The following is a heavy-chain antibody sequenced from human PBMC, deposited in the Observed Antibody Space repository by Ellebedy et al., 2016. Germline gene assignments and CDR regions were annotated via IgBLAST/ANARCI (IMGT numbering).Heavy chain of an antibody. J-gene: IGHJ5*02. D-gene: IGHD5-18*01. CDR1: GGSISSYY. V-gene: IGHV4-59*01. CDR2: IYYSGST. Sequence: GSLRLSCTVSGGSISSYYWSWIRQPPGKGLEWIGYIYYSGSTNYNPSLKSRVTISVETSKNQFSLKLSSVTAADTAVYYCAREAGYSYGYRGWFDPWGQGTLVTVSS. CDR3: AREAGYSYGYRGWFDP.